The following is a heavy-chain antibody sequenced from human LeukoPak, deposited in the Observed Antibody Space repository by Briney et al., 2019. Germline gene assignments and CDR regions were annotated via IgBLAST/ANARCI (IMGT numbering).Heavy chain of an antibody. CDR2: IIPIFGTA. J-gene: IGHJ3*02. CDR1: GGTFSSYA. V-gene: IGHV1-69*05. Sequence: GCSVTVSFKASGGTFSSYAISWVGQAPGRGLEWMGGIIPIFGTANYAQKFPGSVTITTDESTSTAYMELSSLRSEDTAVYYCARLQGDCYPEVCAFDIWGQGTMVTVSS. D-gene: IGHD2-21*02. CDR3: ARLQGDCYPEVCAFDI.